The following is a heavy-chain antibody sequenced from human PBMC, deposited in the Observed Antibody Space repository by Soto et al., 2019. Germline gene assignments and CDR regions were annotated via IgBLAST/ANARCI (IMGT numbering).Heavy chain of an antibody. J-gene: IGHJ5*01. CDR2: INHSGST. CDR3: ARGVGGYSYGGLDS. Sequence: QVQLQQWGAGLLKPSETLSLTCAVYGGSFSDHYWSWIRQTPGKGREWIGEINHSGSTNYNPTFKSRVTISVDTSNIQSSLYLRSVTAADTAVIYCARGVGGYSYGGLDSWGQGTLVTVSA. V-gene: IGHV4-34*01. CDR1: GGSFSDHY. D-gene: IGHD5-18*01.